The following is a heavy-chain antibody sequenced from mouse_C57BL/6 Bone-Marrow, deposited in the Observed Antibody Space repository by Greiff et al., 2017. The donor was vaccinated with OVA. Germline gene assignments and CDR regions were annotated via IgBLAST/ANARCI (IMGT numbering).Heavy chain of an antibody. CDR2: IDPENGDT. CDR1: GFNIKDDY. V-gene: IGHV14-4*01. J-gene: IGHJ3*01. CDR3: TTRRAY. Sequence: EVMLVESGAELVRPGASVKLSCTASGFNIKDDYMHWVKQRPEQGLEWIGWIDPENGDTEYASKFQGKATITADTSSNTAYLQLSSLTSEDTAVYYCTTRRAYWGQGTLVTVSA.